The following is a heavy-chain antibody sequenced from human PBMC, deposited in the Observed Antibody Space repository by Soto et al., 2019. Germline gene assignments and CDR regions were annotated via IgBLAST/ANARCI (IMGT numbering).Heavy chain of an antibody. D-gene: IGHD4-4*01. J-gene: IGHJ4*02. CDR1: GASIGTGSYL. V-gene: IGHV4-39*01. Sequence: PSETLSLTCTVSGASIGTGSYLYVWIRQPPGKGLEWVGSGHYSGTTYYNPSLKSRVTVSVDTSKNQLSLTLRSVTAADTAVYYCARPWGPYSNYHLDYWGQGTPVTVSS. CDR3: ARPWGPYSNYHLDY. CDR2: GHYSGTT.